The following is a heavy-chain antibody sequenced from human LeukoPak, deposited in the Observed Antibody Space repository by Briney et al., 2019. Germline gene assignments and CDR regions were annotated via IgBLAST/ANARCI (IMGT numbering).Heavy chain of an antibody. CDR3: ATWGYSGYDYVDY. CDR2: IYTSGST. Sequence: PSQTLSLTCTVSGGSISSGSYYWSWIRQPAGKGLEWIGRIYTSGSTNYNPSLKSRVTISVDTSKNQFSLKLSSVTAADTAVYYCATWGYSGYDYVDYWGQGTLVTVSS. D-gene: IGHD5-12*01. V-gene: IGHV4-61*02. J-gene: IGHJ4*02. CDR1: GGSISSGSYY.